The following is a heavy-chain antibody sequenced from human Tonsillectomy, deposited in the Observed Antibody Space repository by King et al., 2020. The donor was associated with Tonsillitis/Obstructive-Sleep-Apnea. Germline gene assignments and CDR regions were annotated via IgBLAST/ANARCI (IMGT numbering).Heavy chain of an antibody. CDR1: GFTFSSYA. CDR3: AKGSHDFDY. CDR2: FSASGGTT. Sequence: VQLVETGGGLVQPGGSLRLSCAASGFTFSSYAMSWVRQAPGKGLEWVSGFSASGGTTYYADSVKGRFTISRDNSKNTLCLQMNSLRAEDTAVYYCAKGSHDFDYWGQGTLVTVSS. J-gene: IGHJ4*02. V-gene: IGHV3-23*04.